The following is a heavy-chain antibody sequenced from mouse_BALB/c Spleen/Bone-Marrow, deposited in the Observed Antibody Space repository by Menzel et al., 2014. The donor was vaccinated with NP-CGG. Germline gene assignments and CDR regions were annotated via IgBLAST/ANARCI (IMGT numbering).Heavy chain of an antibody. J-gene: IGHJ4*01. CDR2: INSNGGST. CDR1: GFTFSSYG. V-gene: IGHV5-6-3*01. CDR3: ARDGYYVFYAMDY. D-gene: IGHD2-3*01. Sequence: EVQLQQSGGGLVQPGGSLKLSCAASGFTFSSYGMSWVRQTPDKRLESVATINSNGGSTYYPDSVKGRFTISRDNAKNTLYLQMSSLKSEDTAMYYCARDGYYVFYAMDYWGQGTSVTVSS.